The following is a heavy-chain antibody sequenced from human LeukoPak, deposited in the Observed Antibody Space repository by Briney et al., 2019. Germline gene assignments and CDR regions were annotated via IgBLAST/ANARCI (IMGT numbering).Heavy chain of an antibody. CDR2: INPNSGGT. Sequence: GASVKVSCKASGYTFTGYYMHWVRQAPGQGLEWMGWINPNSGGTNYAQKFQGRFTMTRDTSNNTAYMELNRLRSDDPAVYYCARGLRFLEWLLDRNYFDYWGQGTLVTVSS. V-gene: IGHV1-2*02. CDR1: GYTFTGYY. CDR3: ARGLRFLEWLLDRNYFDY. D-gene: IGHD3-3*01. J-gene: IGHJ4*02.